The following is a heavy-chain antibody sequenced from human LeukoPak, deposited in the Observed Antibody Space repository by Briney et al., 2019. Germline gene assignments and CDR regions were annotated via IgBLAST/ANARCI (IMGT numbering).Heavy chain of an antibody. CDR3: ARDGHYYGSGSYAFDY. V-gene: IGHV4-59*12. Sequence: SETLSLTCTVSGDSISTYYWSWVRRPPGKGLEWIAYIHYTGSTKYNPSLKSRVTISLDTPKKQFSLGLSSVTAADTAVYYCARDGHYYGSGSYAFDYWGQGTLVTVSS. CDR2: IHYTGST. D-gene: IGHD3-10*01. J-gene: IGHJ4*02. CDR1: GDSISTYY.